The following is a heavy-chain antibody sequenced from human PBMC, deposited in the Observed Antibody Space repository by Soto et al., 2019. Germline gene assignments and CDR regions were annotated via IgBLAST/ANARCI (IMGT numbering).Heavy chain of an antibody. Sequence: SGPTLVNPTQTLTLTCTFSGFSLSTREVGVGWIRQPPGKALEWLARIDWDDDKYYSTSLKTRLTISKDTSKNQVVLTMTNMDPVDTATYYCARTISLDYYDSSGYYPYYYYGMDVWGQGTTVTVSS. CDR3: ARTISLDYYDSSGYYPYYYYGMDV. D-gene: IGHD3-22*01. CDR1: GFSLSTREVG. J-gene: IGHJ6*02. V-gene: IGHV2-70*11. CDR2: IDWDDDK.